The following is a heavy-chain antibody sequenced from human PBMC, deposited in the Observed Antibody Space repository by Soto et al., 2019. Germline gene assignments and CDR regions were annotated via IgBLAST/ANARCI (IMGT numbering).Heavy chain of an antibody. D-gene: IGHD1-1*01. CDR1: GFTFSSYA. CDR3: ARDLWIDY. J-gene: IGHJ4*02. V-gene: IGHV3-30-3*01. CDR2: ISYDGSNK. Sequence: QVQLVESGGGVVQPGRSLRLSCAASGFTFSSYAMHWVRQAPGKGLEWVAVISYDGSNKYYADSVKGRFTISRDNSKNTLYLQMNSLRAEDTAVYYCARDLWIDYWGQGTLVTVSS.